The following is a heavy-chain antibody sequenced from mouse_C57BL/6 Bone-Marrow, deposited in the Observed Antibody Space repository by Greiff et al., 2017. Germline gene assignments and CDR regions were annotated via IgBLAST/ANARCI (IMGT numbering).Heavy chain of an antibody. CDR3: ARSGPYYSNLDY. Sequence: VKLQQPGAELVKPGASVKLSCKASGYTFTSYWMHWVKQRPGQGLEWIGMIHPNSGSTNYNEKFKSKATLTVDKSSSTAYMQLSSLTSEDSAVYYCARSGPYYSNLDYWGQGTTLTVSS. CDR1: GYTFTSYW. J-gene: IGHJ2*01. V-gene: IGHV1-64*01. D-gene: IGHD2-5*01. CDR2: IHPNSGST.